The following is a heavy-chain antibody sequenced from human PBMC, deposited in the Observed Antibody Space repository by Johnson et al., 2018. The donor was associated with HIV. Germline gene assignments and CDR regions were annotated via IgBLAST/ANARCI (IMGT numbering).Heavy chain of an antibody. V-gene: IGHV3-33*06. Sequence: QEQLVESGGGVVQPGKSLRLSCAASGFTFSSYGMHWVRQAPGKGLEWVAVIWYDGSNKYYADSVKGRFTISRDNSTLYLQMNSLRVEDTAVYYCAKGGGTSGAAVLVAFDIWGQGTMVTVSS. CDR3: AKGGGTSGAAVLVAFDI. CDR2: IWYDGSNK. D-gene: IGHD2-2*01. J-gene: IGHJ3*02. CDR1: GFTFSSYG.